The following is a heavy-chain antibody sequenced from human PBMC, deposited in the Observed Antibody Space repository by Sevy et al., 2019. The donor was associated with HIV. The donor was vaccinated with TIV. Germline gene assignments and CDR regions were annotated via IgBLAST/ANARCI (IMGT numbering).Heavy chain of an antibody. D-gene: IGHD5-18*01. J-gene: IGHJ4*02. CDR3: AKESGYSYGYDY. V-gene: IGHV3-30*02. Sequence: GGSLRLSCAASGFIFSTYAMHWVRQAPGKGLEWVAFIRHDGNNNYYVDSLKGRFTISRDNSKNTLYLQMNSLRSEDTAVYYCAKESGYSYGYDYWGQGTLVTVSS. CDR1: GFIFSTYA. CDR2: IRHDGNNN.